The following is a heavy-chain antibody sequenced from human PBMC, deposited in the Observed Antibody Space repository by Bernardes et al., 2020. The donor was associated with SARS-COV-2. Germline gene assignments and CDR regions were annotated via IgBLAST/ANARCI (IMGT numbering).Heavy chain of an antibody. D-gene: IGHD3-10*01. Sequence: GGSLRLSRAASGFTFDDYAMHWVRQAPGKGLEWVSLISGDGGSTYYADSVKGRFTISRDNSKNSLYLQMNSLRTEDTALYYCAKSLRNVLLWFGELLSHSYYYGMDVWGQGTTVTVSS. CDR1: GFTFDDYA. J-gene: IGHJ6*02. CDR2: ISGDGGST. V-gene: IGHV3-43*02. CDR3: AKSLRNVLLWFGELLSHSYYYGMDV.